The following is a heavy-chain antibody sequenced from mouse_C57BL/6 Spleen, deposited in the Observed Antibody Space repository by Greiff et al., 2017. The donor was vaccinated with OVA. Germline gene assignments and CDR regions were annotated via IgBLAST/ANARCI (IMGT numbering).Heavy chain of an antibody. D-gene: IGHD1-1*01. Sequence: QVTLKESGPGILQPSQTLSLTCSFSGFSLSTFGMGVGWIRQPSGKGLEWLAHIWWDDDKYYNPALKSRLTISKDTSKNQVFLKIANVDTADTATYYCARIPLITTGSSEAMDYWGQGTSVTVSS. V-gene: IGHV8-8*01. J-gene: IGHJ4*01. CDR3: ARIPLITTGSSEAMDY. CDR2: IWWDDDK. CDR1: GFSLSTFGMG.